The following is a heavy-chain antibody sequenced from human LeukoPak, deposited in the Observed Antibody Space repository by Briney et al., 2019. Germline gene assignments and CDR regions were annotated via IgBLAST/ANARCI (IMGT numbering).Heavy chain of an antibody. CDR1: GFTVSSNY. J-gene: IGHJ4*02. CDR2: IYSGGST. V-gene: IGHV3-66*01. CDR3: ARVIRYFDWLFFDY. Sequence: PGGSLRLSCAASGFTVSSNYMSWVRQAPGKGLEWVSVIYSGGSTYYADSVKGRFTISRDNSKNTLYLQMNSLRAEDTAVYYCARVIRYFDWLFFDYWGQGTLVTVSS. D-gene: IGHD3-9*01.